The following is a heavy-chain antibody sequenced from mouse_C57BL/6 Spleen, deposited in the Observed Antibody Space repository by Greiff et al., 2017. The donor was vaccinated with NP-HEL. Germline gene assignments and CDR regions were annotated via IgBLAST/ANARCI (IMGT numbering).Heavy chain of an antibody. CDR1: GYTFTDYY. CDR3: ARGVTTVVAYYFDY. V-gene: IGHV1-26*01. J-gene: IGHJ2*01. D-gene: IGHD1-1*01. Sequence: EVQLQQSGPELVKPGASVKISCKASGYTFTDYYMNWVKQSPGKSLEWIGDINPNNGGTSYNQKFKGKATLTVDKSSSTAYMELRSLTSEDSAVYYCARGVTTVVAYYFDYWGQGTTLTVAS. CDR2: INPNNGGT.